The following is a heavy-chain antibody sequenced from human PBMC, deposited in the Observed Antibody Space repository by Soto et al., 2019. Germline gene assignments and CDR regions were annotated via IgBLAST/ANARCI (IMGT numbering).Heavy chain of an antibody. CDR1: GGSFSGYY. CDR3: ARGLRGSGSWFDP. D-gene: IGHD3-3*01. J-gene: IGHJ5*02. CDR2: INHSGST. Sequence: QVQLQQWGAGLLKPSETLSLTCAVYGGSFSGYYWGWIRQPPGKGLEWIGEINHSGSTNYNPSLKSRVTISVDTSKNQFSLKLSSVTAADTAVYYCARGLRGSGSWFDPWGQGTLVTVSS. V-gene: IGHV4-34*01.